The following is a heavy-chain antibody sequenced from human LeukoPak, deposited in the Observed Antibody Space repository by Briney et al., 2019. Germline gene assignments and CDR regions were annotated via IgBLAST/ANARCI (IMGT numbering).Heavy chain of an antibody. J-gene: IGHJ6*02. CDR1: GYTFTDYY. CDR2: INPNTGGT. V-gene: IGHV1-2*02. D-gene: IGHD2-2*01. Sequence: ASVKVSCKPSGYTFTDYYMHWVRQAPGQGLEWMGWINPNTGGTTYAQNFQGRVTMTRDTSISTAYMELSRLRSDDSAIYYCTRDHCSFANCYEDYYYGMDVWGQGTTVTVSS. CDR3: TRDHCSFANCYEDYYYGMDV.